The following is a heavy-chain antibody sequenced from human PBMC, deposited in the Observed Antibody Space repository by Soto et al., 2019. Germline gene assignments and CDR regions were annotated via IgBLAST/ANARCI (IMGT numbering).Heavy chain of an antibody. CDR3: ARLAVAGDLWDY. CDR2: INYSGTT. J-gene: IGHJ4*02. CDR1: GGSISSSSYY. V-gene: IGHV4-39*01. D-gene: IGHD6-19*01. Sequence: QLQLQESGPGLLKPSETLSLTCTVSGGSISSSSYYWGWIRQPPGKGLEWIGSINYSGTTYYNASLQSRVTISVDTSKNQFSLKLTSVTAADTAVCYCARLAVAGDLWDYWGQGTLVTVSS.